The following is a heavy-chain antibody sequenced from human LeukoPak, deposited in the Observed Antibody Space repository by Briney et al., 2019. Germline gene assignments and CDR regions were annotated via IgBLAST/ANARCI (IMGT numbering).Heavy chain of an antibody. Sequence: GESLKISCAGSGYSFTSYWIAWVRQMSGRGLEWRGIVYPGDSDTRYSPSFQGQVTISADKSISTAYLQWSSLKASDTAMYYCARPIAVGLARGNWFDSWGQGTLVTVSS. CDR1: GYSFTSYW. V-gene: IGHV5-51*01. CDR2: VYPGDSDT. CDR3: ARPIAVGLARGNWFDS. D-gene: IGHD6-19*01. J-gene: IGHJ5*01.